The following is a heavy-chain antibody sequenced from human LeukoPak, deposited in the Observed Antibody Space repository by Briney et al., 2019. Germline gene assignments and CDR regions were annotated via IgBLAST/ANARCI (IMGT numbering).Heavy chain of an antibody. CDR2: FDPEDGET. Sequence: ASVRVSCKVSGYTLTELSMHWVRQAPGKGLEWLGGFDPEDGETIYAQKFQGRVTMTEDTSTDTAYMELSSLRSEDTAVYYCATGLISSGWLFDYWGQGTLVTVSS. D-gene: IGHD6-19*01. CDR1: GYTLTELS. V-gene: IGHV1-24*01. CDR3: ATGLISSGWLFDY. J-gene: IGHJ4*02.